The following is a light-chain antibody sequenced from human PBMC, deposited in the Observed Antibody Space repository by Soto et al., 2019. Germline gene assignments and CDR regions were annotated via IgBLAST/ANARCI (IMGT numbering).Light chain of an antibody. CDR1: HSVSSSY. V-gene: IGKV3-20*01. CDR3: QQYGSSPPIT. CDR2: GAS. Sequence: LPQSPATLSASLGERAILSGAAFHSVSSSYLAWYQQKPGQAPRLLIYGASSRATGIPDRFSGSGSGTDFTLTISRLEPEDFAVYYCQQYGSSPPITFGQGTRLEIK. J-gene: IGKJ5*01.